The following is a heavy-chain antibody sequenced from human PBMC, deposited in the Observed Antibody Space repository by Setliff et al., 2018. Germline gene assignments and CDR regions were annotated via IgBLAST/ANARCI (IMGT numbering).Heavy chain of an antibody. J-gene: IGHJ3*02. V-gene: IGHV1-24*01. Sequence: ASVKVSCKVSGYTLTELSMHWVRQAPGKGLEWMGGFDPEDGETIYAQKFQGRVTMTEDTSTDTAYMELSSLRSEDTAVYYYATSASYIVLMVYARSGAFDIWGQGTMVTVS. D-gene: IGHD2-8*01. CDR1: GYTLTELS. CDR3: ATSASYIVLMVYARSGAFDI. CDR2: FDPEDGET.